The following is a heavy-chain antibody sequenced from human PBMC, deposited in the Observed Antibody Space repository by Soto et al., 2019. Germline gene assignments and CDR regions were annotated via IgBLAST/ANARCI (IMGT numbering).Heavy chain of an antibody. V-gene: IGHV3-33*01. CDR3: ARRSGDSGYDDYYYYYMDV. D-gene: IGHD5-12*01. Sequence: QVQLVESGGGVVQPGRSLRLSCAASGFTFSSYGMHWVRQAPGKGLEWVAVIWYDGSNKYYADSVKGRFTISRDNSKNTLYLQMNSRRAEDTAVYYCARRSGDSGYDDYYYYYMDVWGKGTTVTVSS. J-gene: IGHJ6*03. CDR2: IWYDGSNK. CDR1: GFTFSSYG.